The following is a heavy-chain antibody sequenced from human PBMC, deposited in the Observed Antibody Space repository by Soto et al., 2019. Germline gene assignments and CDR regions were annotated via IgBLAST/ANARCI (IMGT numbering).Heavy chain of an antibody. D-gene: IGHD2-2*01. CDR2: ISSRSDYI. J-gene: IGHJ4*02. V-gene: IGHV3-21*01. CDR3: VRDHSRRLSSTSCFDY. CDR1: GFTFSSYS. Sequence: EVQVVDLGGGLVEPGGSLRLSCTGSGFTFSSYSMNWCRQAPGKGLEWVSSISSRSDYIYYAESVKGRFTISRDNAKNSLYLQMNSLRGEDTAVYYCVRDHSRRLSSTSCFDYWGQGTLVTVSS.